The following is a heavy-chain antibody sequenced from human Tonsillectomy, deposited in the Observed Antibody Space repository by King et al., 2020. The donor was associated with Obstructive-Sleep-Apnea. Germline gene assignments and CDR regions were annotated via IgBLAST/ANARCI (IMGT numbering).Heavy chain of an antibody. Sequence: QLQESGPGLVKPSQTLSLTCTVSGGSISSGYWGWIRHHPGKGLEWIAYIYSSGSTYFNPSLTSRLTASIDTSKNQFSLKLASVTAADTAVYYCARSLVGATEYFDSWGQGALVTVSS. CDR2: IYSSGST. CDR1: GGSISSGY. CDR3: ARSLVGATEYFDS. D-gene: IGHD1-26*01. V-gene: IGHV4-31*03. J-gene: IGHJ4*02.